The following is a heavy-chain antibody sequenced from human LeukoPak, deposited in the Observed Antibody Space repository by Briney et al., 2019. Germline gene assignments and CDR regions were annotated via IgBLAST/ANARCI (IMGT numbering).Heavy chain of an antibody. CDR2: ISAYNGNT. D-gene: IGHD3-22*01. V-gene: IGHV1-18*01. Sequence: ASVKVSCKASGYTFTSYGISWVRQAPGQGLEWMGWISAYNGNTNYAQKLQGRVTMTTDTSTSTAYMELSRLRFDDRAVYYCASGSSYDSSGRGFDYWGQGTLVSVSS. CDR1: GYTFTSYG. CDR3: ASGSSYDSSGRGFDY. J-gene: IGHJ4*02.